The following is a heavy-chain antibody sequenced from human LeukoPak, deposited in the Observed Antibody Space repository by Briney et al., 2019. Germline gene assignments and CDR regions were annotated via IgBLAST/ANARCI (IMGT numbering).Heavy chain of an antibody. CDR1: DDSITMYY. D-gene: IGHD4-11*01. CDR2: VDHTGST. J-gene: IGHJ6*03. Sequence: SETLSLTCTVSDDSITMYYWTWIRQPPGKRLGWIGYVDHTGSTKFNPSLNGRVSISRDTSNNFFSLRLRSVTAADTAVYFCARGRVSSSTWYSTYYYFFYMDFWGKGTTVTVSS. CDR3: ARGRVSSSTWYSTYYYFFYMDF. V-gene: IGHV4-59*01.